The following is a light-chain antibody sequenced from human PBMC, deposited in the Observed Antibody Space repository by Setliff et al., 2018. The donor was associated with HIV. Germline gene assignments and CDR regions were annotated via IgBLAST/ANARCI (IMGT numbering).Light chain of an antibody. CDR3: CSYAGSSSPVV. Sequence: QSVLTQPASVSRSPGQSITLSCTGTSNDVGIYNLVSWYQQYPGKAPRVMIYEVNKRPSGISSRFSGSKSGNTASLTISGLQAEDEADYYCCSYAGSSSPVVFGGGTKVTVL. CDR2: EVN. V-gene: IGLV2-23*02. CDR1: SNDVGIYNL. J-gene: IGLJ2*01.